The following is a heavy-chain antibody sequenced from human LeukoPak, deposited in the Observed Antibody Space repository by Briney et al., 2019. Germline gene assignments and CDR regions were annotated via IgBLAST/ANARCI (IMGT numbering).Heavy chain of an antibody. CDR1: AFLFGEDV. CDR2: IRSNGGST. D-gene: IGHD5-24*01. V-gene: IGHV3-64*02. CDR3: ARLDGLEY. J-gene: IGHJ4*02. Sequence: GGSLRLSCAASAFLFGEDVVDAVRQAPGKGLEYVSAIRSNGGSTYYADSVKGRFTISRDNSRNTLFLQMDSLTVEDMAVYYCARLDGLEYWGQGTLVSVSS.